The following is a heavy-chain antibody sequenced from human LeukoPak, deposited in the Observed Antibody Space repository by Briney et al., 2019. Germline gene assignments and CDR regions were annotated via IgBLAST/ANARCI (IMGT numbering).Heavy chain of an antibody. Sequence: GASVKVSCTASGYTFTGYYLHWVRQAPGQGLEWMGWINPNSGGTNYAQRFQGRVTMTRDTSISTAYMELSRLRSDDTAVYYCARGYCSGGSCYRYNWFDPWGQGTLVTVSS. CDR3: ARGYCSGGSCYRYNWFDP. D-gene: IGHD2-15*01. CDR2: INPNSGGT. V-gene: IGHV1-2*02. CDR1: GYTFTGYY. J-gene: IGHJ5*02.